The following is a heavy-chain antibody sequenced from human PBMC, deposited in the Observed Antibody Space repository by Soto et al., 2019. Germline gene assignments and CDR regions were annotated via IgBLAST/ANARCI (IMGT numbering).Heavy chain of an antibody. CDR3: ARLFIRSYDFWSQT. V-gene: IGHV5-10-1*01. J-gene: IGHJ4*02. CDR1: GYSFTSYW. Sequence: PGDSLKISCKGSGYSFTSYWISWVLQIPGKGLEWMGRIDPSDSYTNYSPSFQGHVTISADKSISTAYLQWSSLKASDTAMYYCARLFIRSYDFWSQTWGQGTLVSVSS. CDR2: IDPSDSYT. D-gene: IGHD3-3*01.